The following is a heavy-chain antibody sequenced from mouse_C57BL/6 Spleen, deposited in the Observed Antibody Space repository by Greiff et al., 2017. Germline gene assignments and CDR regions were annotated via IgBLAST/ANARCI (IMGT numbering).Heavy chain of an antibody. D-gene: IGHD4-1*01. CDR2: INPNNGGT. CDR1: GYTFTDYY. J-gene: IGHJ4*01. V-gene: IGHV1-26*01. Sequence: VQLQQSGPELVKPGASVKISCKASGYTFTDYYMNWVKQSHGKSLEWIGDINPNNGGTSYNQKFKDKATLTVDKSSSTAYMELRSLTSEASAVYYCARNLGRGAMDYWGQGTSVTVSS. CDR3: ARNLGRGAMDY.